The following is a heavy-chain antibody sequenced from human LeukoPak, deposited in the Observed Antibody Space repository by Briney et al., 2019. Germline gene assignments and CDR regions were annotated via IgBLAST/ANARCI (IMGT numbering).Heavy chain of an antibody. CDR1: GFTFSSYW. J-gene: IGHJ3*01. V-gene: IGHV3-21*04. CDR3: ARDPAGGAYDL. Sequence: GGSLRLSCAASGFTFSSYWMHWVRQAPGKGLEWVSAISGSGGSTYYADSVKGRFTISRDNAQSSLYLQMNSLRAEDTAVYYCARDPAGGAYDLWGQGTMVTVSS. CDR2: ISGSGGST.